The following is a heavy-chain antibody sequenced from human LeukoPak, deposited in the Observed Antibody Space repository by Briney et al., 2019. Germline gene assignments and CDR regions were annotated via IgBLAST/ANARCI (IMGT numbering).Heavy chain of an antibody. D-gene: IGHD6-19*01. Sequence: GGSLRLSCAASGFTFSSYAMSWVRQAPGKGLEWVSAISGSGGSTYYADSVKGRFTISRDNSKNTLYLQMNSLRAEDTAVDYCAKGRYSSGWYDYWGQGTLVTVSS. CDR3: AKGRYSSGWYDY. J-gene: IGHJ4*02. V-gene: IGHV3-23*01. CDR1: GFTFSSYA. CDR2: ISGSGGST.